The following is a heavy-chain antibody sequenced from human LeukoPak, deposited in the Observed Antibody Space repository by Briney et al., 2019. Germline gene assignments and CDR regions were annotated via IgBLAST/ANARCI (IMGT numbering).Heavy chain of an antibody. D-gene: IGHD3-9*01. V-gene: IGHV3-15*01. CDR1: GFTFSNAW. Sequence: PGGSLRLSCAASGFTFSNAWMSWVRQAPGKGLEWVGRIKGKTDGGTTDYAAPVKGRFTISRDDSKNTLYLQMNSLKTEDTAVYYCTTDLLRYFDWLNTTAGWGQGTLVTVSS. CDR3: TTDLLRYFDWLNTTAG. J-gene: IGHJ4*02. CDR2: IKGKTDGGTT.